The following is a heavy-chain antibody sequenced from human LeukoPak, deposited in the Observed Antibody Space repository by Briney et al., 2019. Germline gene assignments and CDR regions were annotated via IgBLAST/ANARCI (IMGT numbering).Heavy chain of an antibody. J-gene: IGHJ4*02. CDR3: ARGAAYSSGWFHYYFDY. D-gene: IGHD6-19*01. V-gene: IGHV3-20*04. Sequence: GGSLRLSCAASGFTFDDYGMSWVRQAPGKGLEWVSGISWNGGSTGYADSVKGRFTISRDNAKNSLYLQMNSLRAEDTALYYCARGAAYSSGWFHYYFDYWGQGTLVTVS. CDR2: ISWNGGST. CDR1: GFTFDDYG.